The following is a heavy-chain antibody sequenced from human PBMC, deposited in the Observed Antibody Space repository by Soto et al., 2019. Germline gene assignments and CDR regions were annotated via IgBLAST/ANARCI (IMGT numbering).Heavy chain of an antibody. CDR3: ARGGSYSAIDY. Sequence: ASVKVSCKASGYTFTSYAMHWVRQAPGQRLEWMGWINAGNGNTKXSQKFQGRVTITRDTSASTAYLELSSLRSEDTAVYYCARGGSYSAIDYWGQGTLVTVSS. CDR2: INAGNGNT. V-gene: IGHV1-3*01. D-gene: IGHD1-26*01. CDR1: GYTFTSYA. J-gene: IGHJ4*02.